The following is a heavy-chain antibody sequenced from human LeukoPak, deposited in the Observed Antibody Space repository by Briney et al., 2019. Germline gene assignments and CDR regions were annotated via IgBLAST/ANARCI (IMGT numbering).Heavy chain of an antibody. D-gene: IGHD2-8*01. CDR1: GFNLREYY. J-gene: IGHJ4*02. CDR2: INSNGDTI. V-gene: IGHV3-11*01. CDR3: ARGRFGVFDY. Sequence: GGSLRLSCAASGFNLREYYMSWIRQAPGKGLEWISSINSNGDTIHYADSVKGRFTISRDNAKNSLYLQMTSLRAGDTAKYYCARGRFGVFDYWGPGTLVTVSS.